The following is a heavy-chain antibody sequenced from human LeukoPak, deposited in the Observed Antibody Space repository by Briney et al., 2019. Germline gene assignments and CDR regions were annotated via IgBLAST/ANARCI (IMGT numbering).Heavy chain of an antibody. CDR1: GDSISSYY. Sequence: SETLSLTCTVSGDSISSYYWSWIRQPPGKGLEWIGYIYYSGSTNYNPSLKSRVTISVDTSKNQFSLKLSSVTAADTAVYYCARDVATFGYSWFDPWGQGTLVTVSS. V-gene: IGHV4-59*01. J-gene: IGHJ5*02. CDR2: IYYSGST. CDR3: ARDVATFGYSWFDP. D-gene: IGHD2-2*02.